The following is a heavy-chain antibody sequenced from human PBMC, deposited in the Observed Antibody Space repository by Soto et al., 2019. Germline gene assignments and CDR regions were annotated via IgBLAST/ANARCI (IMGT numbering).Heavy chain of an antibody. CDR3: ATSGQLRPYYYYYGMDV. J-gene: IGHJ6*02. CDR1: GYTFTSYG. D-gene: IGHD6-6*01. V-gene: IGHV1-18*01. CDR2: ISAYNGNT. Sequence: ASVKVSCKASGYTFTSYGISWVRQAPGQGLEWMGWISAYNGNTNYAQKLQGRVTMTTDTSTSTAYMELRSLRSDDTAVYYCATSGQLRPYYYYYGMDVWGQGTTVTVSS.